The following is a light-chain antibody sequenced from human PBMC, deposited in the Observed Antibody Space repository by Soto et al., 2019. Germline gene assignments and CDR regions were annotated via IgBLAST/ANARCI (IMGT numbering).Light chain of an antibody. CDR3: QQRSNWPMYT. CDR1: QSVSSY. J-gene: IGKJ2*01. V-gene: IGKV3-11*01. CDR2: DAS. Sequence: EIVLTQSPATLSLSPGERATLSCRASQSVSSYLAWYQQKPGQAPRLLIHDASNRATGIPARFSGSGSGTDFTLTISSLEPEDFAVYYCQQRSNWPMYTFGQGTKLEIK.